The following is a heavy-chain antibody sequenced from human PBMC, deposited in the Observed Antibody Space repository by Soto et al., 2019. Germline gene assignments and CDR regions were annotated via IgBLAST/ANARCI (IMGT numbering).Heavy chain of an antibody. CDR2: ISSGGGLK. D-gene: IGHD3-22*01. J-gene: IGHJ4*02. Sequence: HPGGSLRLSCAASGFTFSSFGMHWVRQAPGKGLEWVAVISSGGGLKYDADSVKGRFTISRDNSKNTLYLQMNSLRAEDTAIYYCAKETHSNGYGSYFDYWGQGVLVTAPQ. CDR3: AKETHSNGYGSYFDY. CDR1: GFTFSSFG. V-gene: IGHV3-30*18.